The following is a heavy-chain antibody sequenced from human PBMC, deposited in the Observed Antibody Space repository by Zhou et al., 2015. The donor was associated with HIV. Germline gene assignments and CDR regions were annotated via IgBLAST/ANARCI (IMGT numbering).Heavy chain of an antibody. J-gene: IGHJ4*02. D-gene: IGHD2-2*01. CDR2: LGGSGTST. CDR3: ARQIVVPAGLPPFLDY. Sequence: QVQLVESGGGVVQPGRSLRLSCAASGFIFENYGMHWVRQVPGKGLEWVSSVLGGSGTSTRYADSVKGRFTISRDNSKNTLYLQMSSLRAEDTAVYYCARQIVVPAGLPPFLDYWGQGTLVTVSS. V-gene: IGHV3-NL1*01. CDR1: GFIFENYG.